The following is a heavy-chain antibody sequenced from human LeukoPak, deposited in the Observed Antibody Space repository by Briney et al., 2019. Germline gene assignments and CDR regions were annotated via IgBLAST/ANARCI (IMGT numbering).Heavy chain of an antibody. V-gene: IGHV3-11*01. CDR3: AKASSALGYCSGGSCYSVDY. D-gene: IGHD2-15*01. J-gene: IGHJ4*02. CDR2: ISSSGSTI. Sequence: PGGSLRLSCAASGFTFSDYYMSWIRQAPGKGLEWVSYISSSGSTIYYADSVKGRFTISRDNAKNSLYLQMNSLRAEDTAIYYCAKASSALGYCSGGSCYSVDYWGQGTLVTVSS. CDR1: GFTFSDYY.